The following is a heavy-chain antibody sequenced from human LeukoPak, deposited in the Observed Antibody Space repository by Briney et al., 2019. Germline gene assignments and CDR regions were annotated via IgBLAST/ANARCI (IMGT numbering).Heavy chain of an antibody. V-gene: IGHV1-8*01. CDR2: INPNSGNA. J-gene: IGHJ6*03. D-gene: IGHD1-26*01. CDR1: GYTFSDYD. CDR3: ARALAWGGSSYSYYYMDV. Sequence: GASVKVSCKASGYTFSDYDIYWVRQATGQGLEWMGGINPNSGNAGYAEKFKGRVNMTRNTSIRTAYMELSSLRCEDTAAYYCARALAWGGSSYSYYYMDVWDKGTTVTVSS.